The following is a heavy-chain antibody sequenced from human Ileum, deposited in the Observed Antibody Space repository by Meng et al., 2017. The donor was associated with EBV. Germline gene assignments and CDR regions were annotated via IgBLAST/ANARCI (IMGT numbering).Heavy chain of an antibody. J-gene: IGHJ4*02. CDR3: ANFHHDGSAVYRDY. V-gene: IGHV4-28*01. CDR1: GYSNSTTDW. D-gene: IGHD3-10*01. Sequence: VPLQAAGPQRSTSYATQPLTGDVSGYSNSTTDWWGWIRQPPGKGLEWIGHIYYSGTTYNNPSLKSRVTMSIDPSKNQFSLRLTSVTAADTAAYYCANFHHDGSAVYRDYWGQGTLVTVSS. CDR2: IYYSGTT.